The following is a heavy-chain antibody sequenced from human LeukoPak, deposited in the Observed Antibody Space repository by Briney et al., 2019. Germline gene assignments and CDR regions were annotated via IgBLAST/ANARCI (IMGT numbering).Heavy chain of an antibody. Sequence: SETLSLTCTVSGGSISSYYWSWIRQPPGKGLEWIGYIYYSGSTNYNPSLKSRVTISVDTSKNQFSLKLSSVTAAGTAVYYCARCGYSYGSRWFDPWGQGTLVTVSS. CDR2: IYYSGST. V-gene: IGHV4-59*08. CDR3: ARCGYSYGSRWFDP. D-gene: IGHD5-18*01. CDR1: GGSISSYY. J-gene: IGHJ5*02.